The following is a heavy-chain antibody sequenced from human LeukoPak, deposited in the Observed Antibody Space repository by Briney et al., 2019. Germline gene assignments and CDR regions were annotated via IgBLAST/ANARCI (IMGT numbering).Heavy chain of an antibody. Sequence: ASVRVSCKASGGTFSSYAISWVRQAPGQGVEWMGGIIPIFGTANYAQKFQGRVTITTDESTSTAYMELSSLRSEDTAVYYCASISSSWYYFDYWGQGTLVTVSS. CDR3: ASISSSWYYFDY. V-gene: IGHV1-69*05. CDR1: GGTFSSYA. J-gene: IGHJ4*02. D-gene: IGHD6-13*01. CDR2: IIPIFGTA.